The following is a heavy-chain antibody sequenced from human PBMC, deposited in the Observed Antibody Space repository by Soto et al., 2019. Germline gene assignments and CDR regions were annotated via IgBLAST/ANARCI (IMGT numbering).Heavy chain of an antibody. V-gene: IGHV4-59*01. CDR3: ARMRGVGEISPYFDH. CDR1: GGSINSDY. J-gene: IGHJ4*02. D-gene: IGHD3-16*01. CDR2: ISYSGKT. Sequence: QVQLHESGPGLVKPSETLSLTCTVSGGSINSDYWTWIRQPPGKGLDWIAYISYSGKTNYNPSNKHRVNISIDMSKSQFSLKLSSVTTADTAVYSCARMRGVGEISPYFDHWGQGILVTVSS.